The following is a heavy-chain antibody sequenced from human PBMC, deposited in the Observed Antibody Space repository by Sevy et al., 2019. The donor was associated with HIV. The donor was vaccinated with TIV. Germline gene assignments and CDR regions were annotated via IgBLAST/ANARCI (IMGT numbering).Heavy chain of an antibody. J-gene: IGHJ4*02. D-gene: IGHD1-26*01. V-gene: IGHV3-30*18. CDR2: ISYDGSNK. CDR1: GFTFSSYG. CDR3: AKDSGGSYYEYFDY. Sequence: GGCLRLSCAASGFTFSSYGMHWVRQAPGKGLEWVAVISYDGSNKYYADSVKGRFTISRDNSKNTLYLQMNSLRAEDTAVYYCAKDSGGSYYEYFDYWGQGTLVTVSS.